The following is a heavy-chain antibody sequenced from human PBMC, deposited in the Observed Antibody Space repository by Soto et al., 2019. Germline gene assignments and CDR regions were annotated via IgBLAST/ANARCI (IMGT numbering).Heavy chain of an antibody. V-gene: IGHV1-18*01. CDR2: ISAYNGNT. Sequence: QVQLVQSGAEVKKPGASVKVSCKASGYTFTSYGISWVRQAPGQGLEWMGWISAYNGNTNYAQKLQGRVTMTTDTPTSTAYMELRSLRADDTAVYYCASSLLVGYGLEGESDWGQGTLVTVSS. CDR1: GYTFTSYG. CDR3: ASSLLVGYGLEGESD. D-gene: IGHD5-18*01. J-gene: IGHJ4*02.